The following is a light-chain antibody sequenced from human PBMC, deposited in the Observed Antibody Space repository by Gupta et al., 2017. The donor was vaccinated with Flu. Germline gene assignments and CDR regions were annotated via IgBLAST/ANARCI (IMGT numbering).Light chain of an antibody. V-gene: IGLV2-14*01. CDR1: SSDVGCYTY. CDR2: EVN. Sequence: QSALTQPASVSGSPGQSITISCTGTSSDVGCYTYVSWYQQHPGKAPKLIIYEVNNRPSGVSNRFSGSKSGNTASLTISGLQAEDEADYYCSSYRSGNPRWVFGGGTKLTVL. J-gene: IGLJ3*02. CDR3: SSYRSGNPRWV.